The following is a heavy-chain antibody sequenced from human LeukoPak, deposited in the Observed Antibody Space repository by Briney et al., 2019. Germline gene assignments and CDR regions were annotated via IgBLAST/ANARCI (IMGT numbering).Heavy chain of an antibody. D-gene: IGHD6-19*01. Sequence: GGSLRPSCVASGFTFISYAMSWVRQAPGKGLEWVSGIVGSGGSTFYADSVKGRFTISRDNSKNTLYLQMNSLRAEDTAVYYCAKRDSSGWYYFDYRGQGTLVTVSS. CDR2: IVGSGGST. CDR1: GFTFISYA. J-gene: IGHJ4*02. CDR3: AKRDSSGWYYFDY. V-gene: IGHV3-23*01.